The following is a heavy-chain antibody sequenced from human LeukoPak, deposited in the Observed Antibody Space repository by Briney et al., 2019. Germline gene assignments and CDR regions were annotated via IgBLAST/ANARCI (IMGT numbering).Heavy chain of an antibody. CDR3: ASRKLGNDY. V-gene: IGHV4-59*02. CDR1: GGSVTDYY. J-gene: IGHJ4*02. D-gene: IGHD7-27*01. Sequence: KSSETLSLTCTVSGGSVTDYYWSWLRQSPGKGLEWIGYIYYTGTSYNPSLKSRVTISADTSKNQFSLKLISVTDADTAVYYCASRKLGNDYWGQGTLVTVSS. CDR2: IYYTGT.